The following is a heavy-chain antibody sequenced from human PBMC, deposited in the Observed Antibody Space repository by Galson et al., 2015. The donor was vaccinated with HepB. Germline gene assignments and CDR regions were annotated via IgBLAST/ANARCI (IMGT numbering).Heavy chain of an antibody. CDR3: AKGNDYDIWTGYYEHYGMDV. CDR2: IYYSGSN. J-gene: IGHJ6*02. CDR1: GGSITNYY. D-gene: IGHD3-9*01. Sequence: SETLSLTCTVSGGSITNYYWNWIRQPPGKGLEYIGYIYYSGSNNYNPPLKSRVTISVDTSKNQFSLKLNSVTAGETAVYYCAKGNDYDIWTGYYEHYGMDVWGQGTTVTVSS. V-gene: IGHV4-59*01.